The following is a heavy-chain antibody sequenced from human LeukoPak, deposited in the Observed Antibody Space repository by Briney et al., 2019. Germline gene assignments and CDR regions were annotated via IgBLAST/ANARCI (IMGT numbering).Heavy chain of an antibody. D-gene: IGHD5-18*01. CDR1: GGSISSYY. J-gene: IGHJ4*02. CDR3: ARDLAAMVL. V-gene: IGHV4-59*01. Sequence: SETLSLTCTVSGGSISSYYWSWIRQPPGKGLEWIGYIYYSGSTNYNPSLKSRVTISVDTSRNQFSLKLSSVTAADTAVYYCARDLAAMVLWGQGTLVTVSS. CDR2: IYYSGST.